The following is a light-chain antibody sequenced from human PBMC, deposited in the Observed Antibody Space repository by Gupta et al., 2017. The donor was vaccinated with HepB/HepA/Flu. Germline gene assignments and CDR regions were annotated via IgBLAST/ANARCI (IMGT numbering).Light chain of an antibody. V-gene: IGKV1-27*01. Sequence: DIQMTQSPSSLSASVGDRVTITCRASQAISTYLAWFQQKPGKVPKLLIYYASNLQSGVPSRFSGSASGTDFTLTISSRQPEDVATYYCQKDNSAPFTFGHGTKVDIK. J-gene: IGKJ3*01. CDR1: QAISTY. CDR3: QKDNSAPFT. CDR2: YAS.